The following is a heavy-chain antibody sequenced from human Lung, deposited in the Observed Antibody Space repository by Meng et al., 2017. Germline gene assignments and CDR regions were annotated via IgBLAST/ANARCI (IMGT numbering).Heavy chain of an antibody. D-gene: IGHD4-11*01. CDR1: GGSFSDYY. J-gene: IGHJ4*02. Sequence: QVQLQQWGEGLLTSSETLSLTCVVSGGSFSDYYWSWIRQPPGKGLEWIGEINHSGSTNYNPSLESRATISVDTSQNNLSLKLSSVTAADSAVYYCARGPTTMAHDFDYWGQGTLVTVSS. CDR3: ARGPTTMAHDFDY. CDR2: INHSGST. V-gene: IGHV4-34*01.